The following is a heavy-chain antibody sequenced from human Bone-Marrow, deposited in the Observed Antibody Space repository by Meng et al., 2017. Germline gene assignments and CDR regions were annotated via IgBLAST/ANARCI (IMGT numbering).Heavy chain of an antibody. D-gene: IGHD5-18*01. CDR2: ISSSGSTI. CDR1: GFTFSSYE. CDR3: ARVTVSIQLWSSYFDY. Sequence: GESLKISCAASGFTFSSYEMNWVRQAPGKGLEWVSYISSSGSTIYYADSVKGRFTISRHNSKNTLYLQMNSLRAEDTAVYYCARVTVSIQLWSSYFDYWGQGTLVTVSS. V-gene: IGHV3-48*03. J-gene: IGHJ4*02.